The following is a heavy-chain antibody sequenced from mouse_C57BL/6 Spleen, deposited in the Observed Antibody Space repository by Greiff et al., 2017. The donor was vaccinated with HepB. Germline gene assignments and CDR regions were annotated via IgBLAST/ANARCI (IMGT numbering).Heavy chain of an antibody. V-gene: IGHV1-15*01. CDR1: GYTFTDYE. CDR3: TREWDDYDAADPYYAMDY. Sequence: VQLQQSGAELVRPGASVTLSCKASGYTFTDYEMHWVKQTPVHGLEWIGAIDPETGGTAYNQKFKGKAILTADKSSSTAYMELRSLTSEDSAVYYCTREWDDYDAADPYYAMDYWGQGTSVTVSS. J-gene: IGHJ4*01. D-gene: IGHD2-4*01. CDR2: IDPETGGT.